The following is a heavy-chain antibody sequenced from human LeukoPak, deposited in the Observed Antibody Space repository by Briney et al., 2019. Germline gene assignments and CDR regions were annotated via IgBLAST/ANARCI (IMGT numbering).Heavy chain of an antibody. CDR1: GYIFTNYW. CDR2: FNPGDSDA. D-gene: IGHD4-17*01. CDR3: AKHDGWAFDI. J-gene: IGHJ3*02. Sequence: GESLKISCKGSGYIFTNYWIGWVRQMPGKGLEWMGSFNPGDSDARYSPSLQGQVTISVDKSISTAYLQWSSLKASDTAMYYCAKHDGWAFDIWGQGTMVTVSS. V-gene: IGHV5-51*01.